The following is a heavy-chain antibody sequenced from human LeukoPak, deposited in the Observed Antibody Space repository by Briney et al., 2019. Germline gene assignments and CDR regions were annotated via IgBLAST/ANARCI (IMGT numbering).Heavy chain of an antibody. CDR2: VYYSGST. Sequence: SETLSLTCTVSGGSIRSHFWSWIRQPPGKGLEWIGYVYYSGSTNYNPSLKGRVTISVDTSKNQFSLKLSTVTAADTAVYYCARLLGSFDYWGQGTLVTVSS. D-gene: IGHD6-25*01. V-gene: IGHV4-59*11. CDR3: ARLLGSFDY. J-gene: IGHJ4*02. CDR1: GGSIRSHF.